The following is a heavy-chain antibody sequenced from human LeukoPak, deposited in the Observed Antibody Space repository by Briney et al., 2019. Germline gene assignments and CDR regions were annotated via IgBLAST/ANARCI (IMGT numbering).Heavy chain of an antibody. CDR2: ISGSGGST. V-gene: IGHV3-23*01. CDR3: AKVLRGATLFDY. J-gene: IGHJ4*02. CDR1: GFTFSSYS. D-gene: IGHD1-26*01. Sequence: GGSLRLSCAASGFTFSSYSMSWVRQAPGMGLEWVSAISGSGGSTYYADSVKGRFTISRDNSKNTLYLQMNSLRAEDTAVYYCAKVLRGATLFDYWGQGTLVTVSS.